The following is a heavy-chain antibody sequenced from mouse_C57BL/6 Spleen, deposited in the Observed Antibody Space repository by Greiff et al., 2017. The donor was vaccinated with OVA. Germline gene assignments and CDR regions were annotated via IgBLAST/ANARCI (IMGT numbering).Heavy chain of an antibody. Sequence: EVQLVESGGDLVKPGGSLKLSCAASGFTFSSYGMSWVRQTPDKRLEWVATISSGGSYTYYPDSVKGRFTISRDNAKNTLYLQMSSLKSEDTAMYYCARRQASFAYWGQGTLVTVSA. CDR2: ISSGGSYT. CDR1: GFTFSSYG. V-gene: IGHV5-6*01. J-gene: IGHJ3*01. CDR3: ARRQASFAY.